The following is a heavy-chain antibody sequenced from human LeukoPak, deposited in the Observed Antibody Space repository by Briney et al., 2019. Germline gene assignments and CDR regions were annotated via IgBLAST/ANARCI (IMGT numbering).Heavy chain of an antibody. D-gene: IGHD4-17*01. V-gene: IGHV3-74*01. CDR2: LNSDGSST. Sequence: PGGSLRLSCSASGFTFSSYWMHWVRQAPGKGLVWVSRLNSDGSSTTYADSVKGRFTISRDNAKNTLYLQMISLRAEDTAVYYCARDTGWYFDLWGRGTLVTVSS. J-gene: IGHJ2*01. CDR3: ARDTGWYFDL. CDR1: GFTFSSYW.